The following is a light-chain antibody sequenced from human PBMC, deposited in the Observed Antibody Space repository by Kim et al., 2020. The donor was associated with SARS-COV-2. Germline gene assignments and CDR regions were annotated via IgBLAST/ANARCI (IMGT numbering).Light chain of an antibody. CDR3: SSYTSKNSLV. J-gene: IGLJ2*01. V-gene: IGLV2-18*02. CDR1: SSDVGFDNR. CDR2: DVT. Sequence: QSALTQPPSVSGSPGQSVTISCTGTSSDVGFDNRVSWYQQSPGTAPKLMIYDVTDRPSGVPDRISGSKSGNTASLTISGLQAEDEADYYCSSYTSKNSLVFGGGTQLTVL.